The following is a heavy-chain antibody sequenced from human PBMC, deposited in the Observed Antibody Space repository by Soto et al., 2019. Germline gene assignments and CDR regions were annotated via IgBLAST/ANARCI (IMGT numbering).Heavy chain of an antibody. J-gene: IGHJ5*02. CDR3: ARDSGGYWSGYWFDP. CDR1: GASVTSGGYF. CDR2: IHYSGTT. Sequence: QVQLQESGPGLVKPSETLSLTCTVSGASVTSGGYFWSWIRQPPGKGLEWIGYIHYSGTTKYNPSLKSRVTTSVDMSTNQFSLELRSVTAADTAVYYCARDSGGYWSGYWFDPWGQGTLVTVSS. D-gene: IGHD3-3*01. V-gene: IGHV4-61*08.